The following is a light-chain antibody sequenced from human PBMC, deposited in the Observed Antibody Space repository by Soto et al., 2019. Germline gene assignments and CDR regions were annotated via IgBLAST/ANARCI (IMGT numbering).Light chain of an antibody. Sequence: DIQVTQSPSSLSASVGDRVSITCRASLDIRNDLDWYQQKPGKAPKRLIYDASTLQSGVPSRFSGSASGTDFTLTISSLQPYDFATYYCQQYNSYSPRTFGQGTKVDIK. CDR1: LDIRND. CDR3: QQYNSYSPRT. V-gene: IGKV1-17*01. CDR2: DAS. J-gene: IGKJ1*01.